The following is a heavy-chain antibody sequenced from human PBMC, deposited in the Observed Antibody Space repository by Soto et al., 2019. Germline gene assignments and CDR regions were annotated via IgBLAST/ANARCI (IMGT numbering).Heavy chain of an antibody. J-gene: IGHJ6*04. CDR3: TKMGQCHDSSACGRDCYMDV. CDR2: IYWDDQK. V-gene: IGHV2-5*02. CDR1: GFSFTTYGVG. Sequence: QITLKASGPTLVKPTQTLTLTCTFSGFSFTTYGVGVGWIRQAPGKAPEWLTLIYWDDQKTFRSSLESRLTITKDTSKALVVLTITNMDPIDTATYYCTKMGQCHDSSACGRDCYMDVWGKGTKVSVPS. D-gene: IGHD3-16*01.